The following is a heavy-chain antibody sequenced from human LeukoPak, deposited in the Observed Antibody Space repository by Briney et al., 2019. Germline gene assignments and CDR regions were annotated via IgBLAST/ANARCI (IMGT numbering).Heavy chain of an antibody. CDR2: IYSDGTT. D-gene: IGHD5-12*01. Sequence: GGSLRLSCAASGFTVNTNYMNWVRQAPGKGLEWVSVIYSDGTTVYADSVEGRFTISRDNSKNTLLLQMNNLRAEDTAVYYCARARPFGGYLDIWGQGTLVTVSS. V-gene: IGHV3-53*01. CDR1: GFTVNTNY. CDR3: ARARPFGGYLDI. J-gene: IGHJ4*02.